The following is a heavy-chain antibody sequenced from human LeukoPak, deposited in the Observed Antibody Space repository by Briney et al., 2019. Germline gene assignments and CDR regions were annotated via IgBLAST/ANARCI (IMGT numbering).Heavy chain of an antibody. J-gene: IGHJ4*02. CDR1: GYTFTSCG. Sequence: ASVKVSCKASGYTFTSCGISWVRQAPGQGLEWMGWISAYNGNTNYAQKLQGRVTMTTDTSTSTAYMELRSLRSDDTAMYYCARAYEDDYYDSSGYYHYWGQGTLVTVSS. CDR2: ISAYNGNT. V-gene: IGHV1-18*01. CDR3: ARAYEDDYYDSSGYYHY. D-gene: IGHD3-22*01.